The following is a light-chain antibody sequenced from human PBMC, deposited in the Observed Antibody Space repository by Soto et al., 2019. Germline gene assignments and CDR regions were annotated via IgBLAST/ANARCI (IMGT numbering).Light chain of an antibody. J-gene: IGKJ1*01. V-gene: IGKV1-39*01. CDR1: QIISRY. CDR2: AAS. Sequence: DIQMTQSPSSLSASVGERVTITCRASQIISRYVNWYQQKPGKAPTLLISAASSLERGVQSRFSGGGSGTDFTLTISSLQPEDFASYHCQQNYRDTPWTFGQGTKVEVK. CDR3: QQNYRDTPWT.